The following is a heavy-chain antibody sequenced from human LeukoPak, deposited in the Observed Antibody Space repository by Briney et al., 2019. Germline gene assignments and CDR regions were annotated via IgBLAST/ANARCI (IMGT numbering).Heavy chain of an antibody. V-gene: IGHV4-30-4*01. CDR1: XXXXSXXDYX. CDR3: ARGGSSETSFDY. D-gene: IGHD3-10*01. CDR2: IHYSGST. Sequence: XLXLTCTXXXXXXSXXDYXXXWXRQXXXXXXXWIGYIHYSGSTYYNPSLNSRFTISVDTSKNQFSLKLSSVTAADTAVYYCARGGSSETSFDYWGQGTLVTVSS. J-gene: IGHJ4*02.